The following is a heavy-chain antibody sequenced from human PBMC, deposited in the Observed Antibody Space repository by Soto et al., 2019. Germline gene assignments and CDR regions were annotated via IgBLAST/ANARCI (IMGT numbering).Heavy chain of an antibody. J-gene: IGHJ6*02. V-gene: IGHV6-1*01. D-gene: IGHD3-3*01. CDR3: AREPVYYDFWSGDPPSYYYYDMDV. CDR2: TYYRSKWYN. CDR1: GDSVSSNSAA. Sequence: SQTLSLTCAISGDSVSSNSAAWSWIRQSPSRGLEWLGRTYYRSKWYNDYAVSVKSRITINPDTSKNQFSLQLNSVTPEDTAVYYCAREPVYYDFWSGDPPSYYYYDMDVWGQGTTVTVSS.